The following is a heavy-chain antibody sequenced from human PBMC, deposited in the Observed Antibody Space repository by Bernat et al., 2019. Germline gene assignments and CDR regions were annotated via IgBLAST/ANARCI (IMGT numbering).Heavy chain of an antibody. J-gene: IGHJ4*02. V-gene: IGHV3-23*01. CDR3: ATTTVVGAAMGEAG. CDR2: ISGSGGST. CDR1: EFTFSSYA. Sequence: EVQLLESGGGLVQPGGSLRLSCAASEFTFSSYAMSWVRQAPGKGLEWVSGISGSGGSTYYADSVKGRFTISRDNSKNTLFLQMNSLRAEDTAVYYCATTTVVGAAMGEAGWGQGTLVTVSS. D-gene: IGHD1-26*01.